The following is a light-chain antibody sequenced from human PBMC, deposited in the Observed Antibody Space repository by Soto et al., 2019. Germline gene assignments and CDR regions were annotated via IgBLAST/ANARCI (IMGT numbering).Light chain of an antibody. Sequence: DAVLTQSPLLLPVTLGQPASISCKSSQSLVFNDGITYLNWFRQRPGQSPRRLIYKVSDRESGVPDRFRGSGSDTDFTMKISRVEAEDVGVYYCMQGTHGGITFGQGTRLEIK. CDR1: QSLVFNDGITY. V-gene: IGKV2-30*01. CDR2: KVS. CDR3: MQGTHGGIT. J-gene: IGKJ5*01.